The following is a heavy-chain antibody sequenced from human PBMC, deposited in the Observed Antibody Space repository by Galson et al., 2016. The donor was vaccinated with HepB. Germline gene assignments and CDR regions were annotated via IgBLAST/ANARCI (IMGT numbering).Heavy chain of an antibody. V-gene: IGHV4-4*02. CDR1: GGSINNNNW. J-gene: IGHJ4*02. D-gene: IGHD2-2*01. CDR2: IYHSGST. Sequence: SETLSLTCVISGGSINNNNWWSWVRQPPGKGLEWIGEIYHSGSTNYSPSFRSRVTISLDKSKNQFSLNVYSVTAADTAVYYCATWALYCDSASCRDYWGQGTLVTVSS. CDR3: ATWALYCDSASCRDY.